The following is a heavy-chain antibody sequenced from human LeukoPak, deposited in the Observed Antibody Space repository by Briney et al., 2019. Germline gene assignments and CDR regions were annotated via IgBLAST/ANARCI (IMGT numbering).Heavy chain of an antibody. J-gene: IGHJ4*02. Sequence: GGSLRLSCAASGFTFSSYWMHWVRQAPGKGLVWVSRINTDGSSTSYADSVKGRFTISRDNSKNTLYLQMNSLRAEDTAVYYCLGEWLLPTFDYWGQGTLVTVSS. V-gene: IGHV3-74*01. CDR1: GFTFSSYW. CDR3: LGEWLLPTFDY. D-gene: IGHD3-3*01. CDR2: INTDGSST.